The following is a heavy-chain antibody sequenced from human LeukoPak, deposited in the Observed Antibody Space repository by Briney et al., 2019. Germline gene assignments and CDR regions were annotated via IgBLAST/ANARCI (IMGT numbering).Heavy chain of an antibody. CDR2: IYYSGST. CDR3: ARDGDYGGNSAAFDI. D-gene: IGHD4-23*01. CDR1: GGSISSYY. J-gene: IGHJ3*02. Sequence: SETLSLTCTVSGGSISSYYWSWIRQPPGKGLEWIGYIYYSGSTNYNPSLKSRVTMSVDTSKNQFSLKLSSVTAADTAVYYCARDGDYGGNSAAFDIWGQGTMVTVSS. V-gene: IGHV4-59*12.